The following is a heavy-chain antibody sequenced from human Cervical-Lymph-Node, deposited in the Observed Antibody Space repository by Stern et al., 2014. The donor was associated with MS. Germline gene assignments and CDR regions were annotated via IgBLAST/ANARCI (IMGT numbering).Heavy chain of an antibody. V-gene: IGHV5-51*01. CDR1: GYSFTSNW. CDR3: ARLDSSGWSR. Sequence: QLVQSGAEMKKVGESLRISCKGSGYSFTSNWIGWVCQLPGGRLEWMGIIFPLDSDSRYRPSFQGQVTISADTSINTAYLRWTSLRTSDTAKYFCARLDSSGWSRWGQGTLVTVSS. D-gene: IGHD6-19*01. J-gene: IGHJ4*02. CDR2: IFPLDSDS.